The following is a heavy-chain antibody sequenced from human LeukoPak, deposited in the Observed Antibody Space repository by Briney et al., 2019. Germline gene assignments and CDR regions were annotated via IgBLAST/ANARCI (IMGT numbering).Heavy chain of an antibody. D-gene: IGHD3-3*01. CDR1: GGSVTSAGYS. CDR3: ARSYDTNFDY. J-gene: IGHJ4*02. Sequence: PSQTLSLTCAVSGGSVTSAGYSWSWIRQPPGKGLEWIGYIYHSGSTYYNPSLKSRVTISLDRSKNQFSLKLSSVTAADTAVYYCARSYDTNFDYWGQGTLVTVSS. CDR2: IYHSGST. V-gene: IGHV4-30-2*01.